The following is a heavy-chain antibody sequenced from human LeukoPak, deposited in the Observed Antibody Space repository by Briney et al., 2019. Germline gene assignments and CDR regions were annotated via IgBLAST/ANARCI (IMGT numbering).Heavy chain of an antibody. CDR2: INPDGSST. J-gene: IGHJ4*02. D-gene: IGHD2-8*01. CDR3: VRGTNDWTGIDY. V-gene: IGHV3-74*01. Sequence: PGGSLRLSCAASGYTFSNYWMHWVRQAPGKGLVWVSRINPDGSSTDYADSVKGRFTISRDNARNTLDLQMNSLRVEDTAIYYCVRGTNDWTGIDYWGQGTLVTVSS. CDR1: GYTFSNYW.